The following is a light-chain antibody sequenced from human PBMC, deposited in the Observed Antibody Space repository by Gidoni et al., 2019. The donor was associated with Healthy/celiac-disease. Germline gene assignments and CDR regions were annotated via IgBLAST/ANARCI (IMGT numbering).Light chain of an antibody. CDR1: QSVSSSY. Sequence: EIMLTQSPGPLSLSPGERATLSCRASQSVSSSYLAWYQQKPGQAPRLLIYGASSRATGIPDRFSGSGSGTDFTLTISRLEPEDFAVYYCQQYGSSPWTFGQGTKVEIK. J-gene: IGKJ1*01. CDR2: GAS. CDR3: QQYGSSPWT. V-gene: IGKV3-20*01.